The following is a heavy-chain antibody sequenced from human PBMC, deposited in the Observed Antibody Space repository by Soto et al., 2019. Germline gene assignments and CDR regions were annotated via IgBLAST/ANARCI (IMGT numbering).Heavy chain of an antibody. CDR2: ISYDGSNK. CDR3: AQDRTAILAEVSWLES. CDR1: GFTFNSHG. D-gene: IGHD5-12*01. V-gene: IGHV3-30*18. Sequence: QVLLVESGGGVVQPGGSLTLCCVGSGFTFNSHGMHWVRQAPGKGLEWVAVISYDGSNKYYEESVKGRFTISRDNSRNTVYLQLNSLRAEDTALYYCAQDRTAILAEVSWLESWGQGTLVTVSA. J-gene: IGHJ5*02.